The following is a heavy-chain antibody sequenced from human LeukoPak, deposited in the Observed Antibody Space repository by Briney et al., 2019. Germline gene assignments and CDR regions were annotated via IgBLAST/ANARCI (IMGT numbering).Heavy chain of an antibody. J-gene: IGHJ3*02. V-gene: IGHV1-8*01. CDR1: GYTFTIYD. CDR2: MNPNSGNT. Sequence: ASVTVSFTASGYTFTIYDINWVRQATGQGLEWMGWMNPNSGNTGYAQKFQGRVTMTRNTSISTAYMELSSLRSEDTAVYYCARGSAAADAFDIWGQGTMVTVSS. CDR3: ARGSAAADAFDI. D-gene: IGHD6-13*01.